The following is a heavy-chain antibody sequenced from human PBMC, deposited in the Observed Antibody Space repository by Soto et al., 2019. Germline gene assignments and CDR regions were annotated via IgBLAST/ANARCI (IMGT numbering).Heavy chain of an antibody. J-gene: IGHJ4*02. CDR3: ANNRLIHSPSAFDH. CDR2: ISGSGRNT. V-gene: IGHV3-23*01. CDR1: GITLSNHG. D-gene: IGHD3-16*01. Sequence: GGSLRLTCAASGITLSNHGMSWVRQAPGKGLDWVSGISGSGRNTYYADSVKGRFTVSRDNSKNKVYLQMNNLRGEDTAVYYSANNRLIHSPSAFDHWGQGTLVTVSS.